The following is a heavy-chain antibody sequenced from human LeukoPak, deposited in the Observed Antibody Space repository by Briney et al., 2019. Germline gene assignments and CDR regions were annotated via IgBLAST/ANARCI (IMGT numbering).Heavy chain of an antibody. J-gene: IGHJ6*02. Sequence: PGGSLRLSCAASGFTFSSYGMHWVRQAPGKGLEWVAVISYDGSNKYYADSVKGRFTISRDNSKNTLYLQMNSLRAEDTAVYYCAKDSGVWGQGTTVTVSS. CDR1: GFTFSSYG. D-gene: IGHD1-26*01. V-gene: IGHV3-30*18. CDR3: AKDSGV. CDR2: ISYDGSNK.